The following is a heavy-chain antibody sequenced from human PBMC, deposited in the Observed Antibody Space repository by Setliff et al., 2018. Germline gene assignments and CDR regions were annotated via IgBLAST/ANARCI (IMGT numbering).Heavy chain of an antibody. CDR1: GGSINNYY. V-gene: IGHV4-4*08. Sequence: SETLSLTCTVSGGSINNYYWSWIRHSPGKRLEWIGYIDTSGSTDYNPSLKSRVPISVDTSKNHFSLKVNSVTAADTALYYRARSPSSGAYWNPRPFYSDYWGQGTLVTVSS. CDR2: IDTSGST. CDR3: ARSPSSGAYWNPRPFYSDY. D-gene: IGHD1-26*01. J-gene: IGHJ4*02.